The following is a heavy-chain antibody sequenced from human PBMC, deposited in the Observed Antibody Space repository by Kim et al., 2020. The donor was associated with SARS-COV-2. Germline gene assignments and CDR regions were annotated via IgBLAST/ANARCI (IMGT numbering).Heavy chain of an antibody. CDR3: ATVLLELRYFDWLPLLGY. D-gene: IGHD3-9*01. V-gene: IGHV1-24*01. CDR1: GYTLTELS. Sequence: ASVKVSCKVSGYTLTELSMHWVRQAPGKGLEWMGGFDPEDGETIYAQKFQGRVTMTEDTSTDTAYMELSSLRSEDTAVYYCATVLLELRYFDWLPLLGYWGQGTLVTVSS. CDR2: FDPEDGET. J-gene: IGHJ4*02.